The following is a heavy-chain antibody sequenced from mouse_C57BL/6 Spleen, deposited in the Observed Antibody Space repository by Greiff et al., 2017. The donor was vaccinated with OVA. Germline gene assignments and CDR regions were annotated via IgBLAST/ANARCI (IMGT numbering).Heavy chain of an antibody. CDR3: ARGEGNFPFDY. Sequence: EVKLVESGGGLVQPGGSLKLSCAASGFTFSDYYMYWVRQTPEKRLEWVAYISNGGGSTYYPDTVKGRFTISRDNAKNTLYLQMSRLKSEDTAMYYCARGEGNFPFDYWGQGTTLTVSS. CDR1: GFTFSDYY. CDR2: ISNGGGST. V-gene: IGHV5-12*01. J-gene: IGHJ2*01. D-gene: IGHD2-1*01.